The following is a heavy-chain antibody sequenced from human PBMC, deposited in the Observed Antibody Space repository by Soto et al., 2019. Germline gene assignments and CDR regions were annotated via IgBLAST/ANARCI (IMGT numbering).Heavy chain of an antibody. V-gene: IGHV4-31*03. CDR3: ARGGYDQLLTYYYYYGMDV. J-gene: IGHJ6*02. Sequence: SETLSLTCTVSGGSISSGGYYWSWIRQHPGKGLEWIGYIYYSGSTYYNPSLKSRVTVSVDTSKNQFSLKLSSVTAADTAVYYCARGGYDQLLTYYYYYGMDVWGQGTTVTVSS. CDR2: IYYSGST. CDR1: GGSISSGGYY. D-gene: IGHD2-2*01.